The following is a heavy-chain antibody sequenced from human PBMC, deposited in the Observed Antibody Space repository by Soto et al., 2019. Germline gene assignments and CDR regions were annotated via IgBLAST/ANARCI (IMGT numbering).Heavy chain of an antibody. D-gene: IGHD3-10*01. CDR2: IYYSGST. Sequence: PSETLSLTCTVSGGSISSGDYYWSWIRQPPGKGLEWIGYIYYSGSTYYNPSLKSRVTISVDTSKNQFSLKLSSVTAADTAVYYCATLTMVLVALWHSYATEVWGQGTTV. V-gene: IGHV4-30-4*01. J-gene: IGHJ6*02. CDR3: ATLTMVLVALWHSYATEV. CDR1: GGSISSGDYY.